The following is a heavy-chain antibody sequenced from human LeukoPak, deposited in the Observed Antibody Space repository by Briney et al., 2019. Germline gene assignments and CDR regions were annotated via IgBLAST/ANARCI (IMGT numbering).Heavy chain of an antibody. D-gene: IGHD6-13*01. CDR1: GFTFSDYY. Sequence: GGSLRLSCAASGFTFSDYYMSWIRQAPGKGLEWVSYISSSGSTIYYADSVKGRFTISRDNAKNTLYLQMNSLRAEDTAVYYCARADSSSWYDHFDYWGQGTLVTVSS. V-gene: IGHV3-11*04. J-gene: IGHJ4*02. CDR3: ARADSSSWYDHFDY. CDR2: ISSSGSTI.